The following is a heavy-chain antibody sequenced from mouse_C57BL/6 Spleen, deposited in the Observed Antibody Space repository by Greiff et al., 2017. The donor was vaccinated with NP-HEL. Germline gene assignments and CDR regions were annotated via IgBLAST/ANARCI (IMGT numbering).Heavy chain of an antibody. CDR1: GYTFTDYE. Sequence: QVQLQQSGAELVRPGASVTLSCKASGYTFTDYEMHWVKQTPVHGLEWIGAIDPETGGTAYNQKFKGKAILTADKSSSTAYVELRSLTSEDSAVYYCTRDSPYAMDYWGQGTSVTVSS. CDR3: TRDSPYAMDY. D-gene: IGHD2-12*01. V-gene: IGHV1-15*01. J-gene: IGHJ4*01. CDR2: IDPETGGT.